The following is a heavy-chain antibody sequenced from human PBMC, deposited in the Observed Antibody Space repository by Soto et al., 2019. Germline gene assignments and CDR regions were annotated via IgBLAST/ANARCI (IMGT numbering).Heavy chain of an antibody. D-gene: IGHD2-2*01. V-gene: IGHV4-4*07. CDR2: IYTSGST. CDR3: ARELGYCSSTSGYGPYYYYGMDV. CDR1: GGSISSYY. J-gene: IGHJ6*02. Sequence: PSDTLSLTCTVSGGSISSYYWSWIRQPAGKGLEWIGRIYTSGSTNYNPSLKSRVTMSVDTSKNQFSLKLSSVTAADTAVYYCARELGYCSSTSGYGPYYYYGMDVWGQGTTVTVS.